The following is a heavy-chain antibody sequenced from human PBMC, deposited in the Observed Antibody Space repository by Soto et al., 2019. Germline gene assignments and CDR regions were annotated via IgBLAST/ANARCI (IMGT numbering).Heavy chain of an antibody. Sequence: EVQLLESGGGLVQPGGSLRLSCAASGFTFSSYAMSWVRQAPGKGLEWVSAISGSGGSTYYADSVKGRFTISRDNSKNTLYRRMNSLRAEDTAVYYCAKAGGFGGYWYFDLWGRGTLVTVSS. CDR2: ISGSGGST. D-gene: IGHD3-10*01. CDR1: GFTFSSYA. V-gene: IGHV3-23*01. CDR3: AKAGGFGGYWYFDL. J-gene: IGHJ2*01.